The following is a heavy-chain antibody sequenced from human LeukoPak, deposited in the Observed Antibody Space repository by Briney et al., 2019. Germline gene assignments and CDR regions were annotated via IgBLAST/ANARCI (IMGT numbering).Heavy chain of an antibody. CDR3: ASSGIADDYYYYGMDV. J-gene: IGHJ6*02. CDR1: GYTFTSYD. CDR2: INPNSGGT. D-gene: IGHD6-13*01. V-gene: IGHV1-2*02. Sequence: GASVKVSCKASGYTFTSYDINWVRQATGQGLEWMGWINPNSGGTNYAQKFQGRVTMTRDTSISTAYMELSRLRSDDTAVYYCASSGIADDYYYYGMDVWGQGTTVTVSS.